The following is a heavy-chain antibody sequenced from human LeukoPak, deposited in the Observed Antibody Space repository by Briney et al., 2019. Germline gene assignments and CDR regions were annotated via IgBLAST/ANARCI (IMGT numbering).Heavy chain of an antibody. D-gene: IGHD7-27*01. V-gene: IGHV1-69*04. CDR2: IIPILGIA. J-gene: IGHJ4*02. CDR3: ASTANWGGGYFDY. CDR1: GGTFSSYA. Sequence: ASVKVSCKASGGTFSSYAISWVRQAPGQGLEWMGRIIPILGIANYAQKFQGRVTITADKSTSTAYMELSSLRSEDTAVYYCASTANWGGGYFDYWGQGTLATVSS.